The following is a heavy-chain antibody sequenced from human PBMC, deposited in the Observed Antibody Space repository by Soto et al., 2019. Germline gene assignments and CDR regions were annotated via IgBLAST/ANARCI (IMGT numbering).Heavy chain of an antibody. D-gene: IGHD6-19*01. CDR2: IYHSGST. V-gene: IGHV4-38-2*02. CDR1: GYSISSGYY. Sequence: SETLSLTCTVSGYSISSGYYWGWIRQPPGKGLEWIGSIYHSGSTYYNPSLKSRVTISVDTSKNQFSLKLSSVTAADTAVYYCARVHSSGWYYYYGMDVWGQGTTVTVSS. CDR3: ARVHSSGWYYYYGMDV. J-gene: IGHJ6*02.